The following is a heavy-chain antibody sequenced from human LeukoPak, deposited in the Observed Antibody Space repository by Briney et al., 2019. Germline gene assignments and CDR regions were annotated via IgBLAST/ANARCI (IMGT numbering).Heavy chain of an antibody. J-gene: IGHJ4*02. CDR2: IYYSGSS. CDR1: GGSISTYY. D-gene: IGHD4-11*01. CDR3: ARLSYSNYVDY. Sequence: SETLSLTCTVSGGSISTYYWSWVRQPPGQGLEWIGYIYYSGSSKYNPSLKSRVTISVDTSKNQFSLKLSSVTAADTAVYFCARLSYSNYVDYWGQGTLVTVSS. V-gene: IGHV4-59*08.